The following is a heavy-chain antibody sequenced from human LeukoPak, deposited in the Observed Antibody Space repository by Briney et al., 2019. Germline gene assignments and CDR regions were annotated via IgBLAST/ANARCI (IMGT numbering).Heavy chain of an antibody. J-gene: IGHJ2*01. CDR2: INHSGST. CDR3: AREVRYDSSGYYWYFDL. Sequence: SETLSLTCAVYGGSFSGYYWSWIRQPPGKGLEWIGEINHSGSTNYNPSLKSRVTISVDTSKNQFSLKLSSVTAADTAVYYCAREVRYDSSGYYWYFDLWGRGTLVTVSS. CDR1: GGSFSGYY. D-gene: IGHD3-22*01. V-gene: IGHV4-34*01.